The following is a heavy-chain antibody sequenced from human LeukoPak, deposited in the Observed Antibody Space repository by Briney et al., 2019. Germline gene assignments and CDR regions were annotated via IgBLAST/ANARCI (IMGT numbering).Heavy chain of an antibody. CDR2: IYYSGST. D-gene: IGHD4-17*01. Sequence: PSETLSLTRTVSGGSISSGDYYWSWIRQPPGKGLGWIGYIYYSGSTYYNPSLKSRVTISVDTSKNQFSLKLSSVTAADTAVYYCALIAGMTTVTTGVFDPWGQGTLVTVSS. V-gene: IGHV4-30-4*01. CDR1: GGSISSGDYY. J-gene: IGHJ5*02. CDR3: ALIAGMTTVTTGVFDP.